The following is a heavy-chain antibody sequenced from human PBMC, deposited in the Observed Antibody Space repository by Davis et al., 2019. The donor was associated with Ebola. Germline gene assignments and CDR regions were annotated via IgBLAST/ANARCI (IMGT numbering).Heavy chain of an antibody. Sequence: AASVKVSCKASGYTFTSYAIHWVRQAPGQRLEWMGWINAGNGNTKYSQKFQGRVTITRDTSASTAYMELSSLRSEDTAVYYCARDSLSVTGWYFDLWGRGTLVTVSS. J-gene: IGHJ2*01. CDR1: GYTFTSYA. V-gene: IGHV1-3*01. D-gene: IGHD4-17*01. CDR3: ARDSLSVTGWYFDL. CDR2: INAGNGNT.